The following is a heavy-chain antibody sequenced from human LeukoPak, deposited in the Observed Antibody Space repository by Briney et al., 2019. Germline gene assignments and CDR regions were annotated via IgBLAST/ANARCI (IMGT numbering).Heavy chain of an antibody. J-gene: IGHJ4*02. CDR3: AKDIGVRVLKYSSSSDEYYFDY. Sequence: PGGSLRLSCAASGFTFSNYAMHWVRQAPGKGLEWVAVISSDGSKKYYADSVEGRFTISRDNAKNSLYLQMNSLRAEDTALYYCAKDIGVRVLKYSSSSDEYYFDYWGQGTLVTVSS. CDR1: GFTFSNYA. D-gene: IGHD6-6*01. CDR2: ISSDGSKK. V-gene: IGHV3-30*04.